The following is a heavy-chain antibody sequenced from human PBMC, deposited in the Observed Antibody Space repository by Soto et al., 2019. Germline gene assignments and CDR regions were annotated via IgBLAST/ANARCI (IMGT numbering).Heavy chain of an antibody. CDR1: VFSFSSSG. J-gene: IGHJ4*02. V-gene: IGHV3-30*18. D-gene: IGHD3-9*01. Sequence: LRLSCAASVFSFSSSGMHRVRQAPGKGLEWVADICYDGSKIHYADSVKGRFTISRDNSKNTVHLQMNSLRPEDTAVYYCAEDLTGPYDYWGQGTLVTVSS. CDR2: ICYDGSKI. CDR3: AEDLTGPYDY.